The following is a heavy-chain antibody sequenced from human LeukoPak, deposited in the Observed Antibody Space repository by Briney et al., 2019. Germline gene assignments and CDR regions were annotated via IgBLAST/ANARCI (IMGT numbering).Heavy chain of an antibody. CDR2: IWYDGSNK. D-gene: IGHD3-9*01. CDR1: GFTFSSYG. V-gene: IGHV3-33*03. Sequence: GGSLRLSCAASGFTFSSYGMHWVRQAPAQGLEWVAVIWYDGSNKYYADSVKGRFTISRDNAKNSLFLHINSLRAEDTAVYYCAIFSYNRNSFDHWGQGTLITVSS. CDR3: AIFSYNRNSFDH. J-gene: IGHJ4*02.